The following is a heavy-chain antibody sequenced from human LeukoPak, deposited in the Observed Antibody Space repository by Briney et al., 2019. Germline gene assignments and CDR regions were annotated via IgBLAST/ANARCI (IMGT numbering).Heavy chain of an antibody. D-gene: IGHD3-10*01. V-gene: IGHV1-2*02. CDR3: AQRENNGILLWFGEFT. CDR1: GYTFTGYY. J-gene: IGHJ5*02. CDR2: INPNSGGT. Sequence: ASVKVSCKASGYTFTGYYMHWVRQAPGQGLEWMGWINPNSGGTNYAQKFQGRVTMTRDTSISTAYMELSRLRSEDTAVYYCAQRENNGILLWFGEFTWGQGTLVTVSS.